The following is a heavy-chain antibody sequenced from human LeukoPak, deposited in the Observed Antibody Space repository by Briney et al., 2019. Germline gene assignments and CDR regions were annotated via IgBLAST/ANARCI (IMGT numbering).Heavy chain of an antibody. CDR1: GGSISSYH. V-gene: IGHV4-59*01. CDR3: ARVMLTGYSPGQYYFDY. D-gene: IGHD3-9*01. J-gene: IGHJ4*02. Sequence: SETLSLTCTVSGGSISSYHWSWIRQPPGKGLEWIGYIYYSGSTNYNPSLKSRVTISVDTSKNQFSLKLSSVTAADTAVYYCARVMLTGYSPGQYYFDYWGQGTLVTVSS. CDR2: IYYSGST.